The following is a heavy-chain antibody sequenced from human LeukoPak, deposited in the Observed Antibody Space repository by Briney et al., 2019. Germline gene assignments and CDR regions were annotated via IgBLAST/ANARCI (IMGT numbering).Heavy chain of an antibody. CDR1: GYTFTSYG. CDR3: ARGQGTTGTTGWFDP. Sequence: GASVKVSCKASGYTFTSYGISWVRQAPGQGLEWMGWISAYNGNTNYAQKLQGRVTMTTDTSTSTAYMELWSLRSDDTAVYYCARGQGTTGTTGWFDPWGQGTLVTVSS. J-gene: IGHJ5*02. D-gene: IGHD1-1*01. V-gene: IGHV1-18*01. CDR2: ISAYNGNT.